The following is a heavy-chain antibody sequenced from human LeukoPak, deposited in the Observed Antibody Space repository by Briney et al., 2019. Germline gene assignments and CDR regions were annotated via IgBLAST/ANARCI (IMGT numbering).Heavy chain of an antibody. CDR2: IYYSGST. D-gene: IGHD6-13*01. V-gene: IGHV4-39*07. Sequence: SETLSLTCTVSGGSISSSSYYWGWIRQPPGKGLEWIGSIYYSGSTYYNPSLKSRVTISVDTSKNQFSLKLSSVTAADTAVYYCAREGAAAEPFDYWGQGTLVTVSS. CDR3: AREGAAAEPFDY. J-gene: IGHJ4*02. CDR1: GGSISSSSYY.